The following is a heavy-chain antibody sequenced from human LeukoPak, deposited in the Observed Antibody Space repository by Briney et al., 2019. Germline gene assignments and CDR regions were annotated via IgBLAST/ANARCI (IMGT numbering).Heavy chain of an antibody. CDR1: GFTFSTYS. D-gene: IGHD1-26*01. V-gene: IGHV3-21*01. J-gene: IGHJ4*02. CDR2: ISGSSTYI. CDR3: ARVGLGG. Sequence: PGGSLRLSCAASGFTFSTYSMSWVRQAPGKGLEWVSSISGSSTYIYYADSVKGRFTISRDNAKNSLYLQLSSLRAEDTAVYYCARVGLGGWGQGTLVTVSS.